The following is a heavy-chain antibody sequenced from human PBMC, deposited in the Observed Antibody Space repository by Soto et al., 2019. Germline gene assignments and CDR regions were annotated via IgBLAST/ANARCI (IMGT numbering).Heavy chain of an antibody. D-gene: IGHD2-15*01. Sequence: QLQLQESGPGLVKPSETLSLTCTVSGGSISSSSYYWGWIRQPPGKGLEWIGSIYYSGSTYYNPSLKSRVTIPVDTSKNQFSLKLSSVTAADTAVYYCAGPYCSGGSCYSFYWGQGTLVTVSS. CDR3: AGPYCSGGSCYSFY. V-gene: IGHV4-39*01. CDR2: IYYSGST. J-gene: IGHJ4*02. CDR1: GGSISSSSYY.